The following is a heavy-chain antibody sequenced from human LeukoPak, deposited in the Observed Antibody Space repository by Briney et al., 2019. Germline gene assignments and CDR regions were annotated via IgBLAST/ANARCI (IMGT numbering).Heavy chain of an antibody. D-gene: IGHD4-11*01. CDR2: INEDESTT. CDR1: GFTFSSYW. Sequence: GGPLRLSCAASGFTFSSYWMHWVRHAPGKGLVWVSRINEDESTTNYAGSVKGRFTISRDNAKNTLYLQMNDLRAEDTAVYSCARSNGVPHYYYYGMDVWGQGTTVTVSS. V-gene: IGHV3-74*01. CDR3: ARSNGVPHYYYYGMDV. J-gene: IGHJ6*02.